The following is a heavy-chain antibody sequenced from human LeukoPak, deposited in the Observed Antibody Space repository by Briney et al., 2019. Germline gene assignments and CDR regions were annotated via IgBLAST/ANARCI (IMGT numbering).Heavy chain of an antibody. Sequence: TGGSLRLSCAASGFTFSSYSMNWVRQAPGKGLEWVSSISSSSSYIYYADSVKGRFTISRDNAKNSLYLQMNSLRAEDTAVYYCARDHGEIATIQPFDYWGQGTLVTVSS. CDR3: ARDHGEIATIQPFDY. D-gene: IGHD5-24*01. V-gene: IGHV3-21*01. J-gene: IGHJ4*02. CDR2: ISSSSSYI. CDR1: GFTFSSYS.